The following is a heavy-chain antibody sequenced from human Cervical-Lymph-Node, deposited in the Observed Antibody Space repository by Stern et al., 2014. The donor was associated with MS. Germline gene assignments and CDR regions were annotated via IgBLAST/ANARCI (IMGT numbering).Heavy chain of an antibody. J-gene: IGHJ6*02. Sequence: VQLLESGAEVKKPGSSVKVSCKASGGTFSSYAISWVRQAPGQGLEWMGGIIPIFGTANYAQKFQGRVTITADESTSTAYMELSSLRSEDTAVYYCARYPRGSSGFWSGISYYYGMDVWGQGTTVTVSS. V-gene: IGHV1-69*01. D-gene: IGHD3-3*01. CDR1: GGTFSSYA. CDR2: IIPIFGTA. CDR3: ARYPRGSSGFWSGISYYYGMDV.